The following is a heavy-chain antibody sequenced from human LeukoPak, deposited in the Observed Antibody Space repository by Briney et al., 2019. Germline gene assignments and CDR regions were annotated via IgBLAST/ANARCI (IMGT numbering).Heavy chain of an antibody. V-gene: IGHV3-23*01. D-gene: IGHD5-18*01. J-gene: IGHJ4*02. CDR1: GFTFSSYW. CDR3: AKDIAQGYTFGSIEQDY. Sequence: GGSLRLSCAASGFTFSSYWMSWVRQAPGKGLEWVSAISESGSGTYYADSVKGRFTISRDNSKDTLSLQMNSLRAEDTAVYYCAKDIAQGYTFGSIEQDYWGQGTLVTVSS. CDR2: ISESGSGT.